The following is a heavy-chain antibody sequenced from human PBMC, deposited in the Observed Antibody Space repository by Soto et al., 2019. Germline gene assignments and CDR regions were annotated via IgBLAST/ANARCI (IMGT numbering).Heavy chain of an antibody. V-gene: IGHV2-5*02. CDR2: IFWDDDK. Sequence: QITLKESGPTLVKPSQTLTLTCTFSGFSLNTFGLSVAWIRQPPGKALEWLALIFWDDDKRYSPSLKSRLTITKDTPKNLLVLTMTDMDPDATATYFCARSPASMTTKNPFDFWGQGALVTVSS. CDR1: GFSLNTFGLS. J-gene: IGHJ4*02. CDR3: ARSPASMTTKNPFDF.